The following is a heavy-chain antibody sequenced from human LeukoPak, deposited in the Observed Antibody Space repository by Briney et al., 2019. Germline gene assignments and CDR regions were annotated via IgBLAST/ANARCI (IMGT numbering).Heavy chain of an antibody. CDR3: ATGSGLWSPDY. CDR1: GSTFSSYW. D-gene: IGHD5-18*01. J-gene: IGHJ4*02. Sequence: GGSLRLSCAASGSTFSSYWMHWVRQAPGKGLVWVSRIDNDGSGTSYADSVKGRFTISRDNAKNRLYVQMNSLRAEDTAVYYCATGSGLWSPDYWGQGTLVTVSS. CDR2: IDNDGSGT. V-gene: IGHV3-74*01.